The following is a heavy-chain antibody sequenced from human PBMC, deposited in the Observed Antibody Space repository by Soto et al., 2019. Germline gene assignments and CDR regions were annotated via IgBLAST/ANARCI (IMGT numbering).Heavy chain of an antibody. Sequence: QVQLTQSGAEVKKPGASVRVSCKTSGYTFTNYGINWVRQAPGQGLEWMGWINPYNGKTSSAQRLQGRVSMTTDTSTSAAYMDLRSLRSDDTAVYYFARGSSPVDFDSWGQGTLVTVSS. D-gene: IGHD6-13*01. CDR3: ARGSSPVDFDS. V-gene: IGHV1-18*01. CDR1: GYTFTNYG. CDR2: INPYNGKT. J-gene: IGHJ4*02.